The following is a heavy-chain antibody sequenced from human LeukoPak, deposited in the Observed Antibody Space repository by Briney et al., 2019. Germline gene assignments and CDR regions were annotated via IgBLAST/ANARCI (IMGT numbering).Heavy chain of an antibody. V-gene: IGHV3-30*01. Sequence: GGSLRLSCAASGFTFSSYAMHWVRQAPGKGLEWVAVISYDGSNKYYADSVKGRFTISRDNSKNTLYLQMNSLRAEDTAVYYCARGLLKRVGSSWYSDLPVDYYMDVWGKGTTVTVSS. CDR3: ARGLLKRVGSSWYSDLPVDYYMDV. J-gene: IGHJ6*03. CDR1: GFTFSSYA. CDR2: ISYDGSNK. D-gene: IGHD6-13*01.